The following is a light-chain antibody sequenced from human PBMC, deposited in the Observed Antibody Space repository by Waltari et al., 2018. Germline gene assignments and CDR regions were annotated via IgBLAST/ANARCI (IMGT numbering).Light chain of an antibody. CDR1: SSDVGGYKY. V-gene: IGLV2-8*01. Sequence: QSALTQPPSASGSPGQSVTISCTGTSSDVGGYKYVSWYQQHPGKAPKLMLYEVSKRPSGVPDRFSGSKSGNTASLTVSGLQAEDEADYYCSSYAGNNNLVFGGGTKLTVL. CDR2: EVS. J-gene: IGLJ2*01. CDR3: SSYAGNNNLV.